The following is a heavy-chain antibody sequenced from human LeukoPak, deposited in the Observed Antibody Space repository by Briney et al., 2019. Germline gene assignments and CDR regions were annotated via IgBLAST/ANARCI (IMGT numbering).Heavy chain of an antibody. V-gene: IGHV4-39*07. CDR3: ARGYCSGGSCYSYYYYNYMAV. CDR2: IYYSGST. D-gene: IGHD2-15*01. CDR1: GGSISSSSYY. J-gene: IGHJ6*03. Sequence: PSETLSLTCTVSGGSISSSSYYWGWIRQPPGQGLEWIGSIYYSGSTYYNPSLKSRVTISVDTPKNQFSLKLSSVTAADTAVYYCARGYCSGGSCYSYYYYNYMAVCGKGTTVTVSS.